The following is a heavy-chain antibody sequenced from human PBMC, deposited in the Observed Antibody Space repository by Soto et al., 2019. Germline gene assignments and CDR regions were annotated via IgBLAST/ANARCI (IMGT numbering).Heavy chain of an antibody. CDR1: GGSFSGYY. CDR3: ARGGGLSIFGVVQDYYGMDV. CDR2: INHSGST. Sequence: SETLSLTCAVYGGSFSGYYWSWIRQPPGKGLEWIGEINHSGSTNYNPSLKSRVTISVDTSKNQFSLKLSSVTAADTAVYYCARGGGLSIFGVVQDYYGMDVWGQGTTVTV. V-gene: IGHV4-34*01. J-gene: IGHJ6*02. D-gene: IGHD3-3*02.